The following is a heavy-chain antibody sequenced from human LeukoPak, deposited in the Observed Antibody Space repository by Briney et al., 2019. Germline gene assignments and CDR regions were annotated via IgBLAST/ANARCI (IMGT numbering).Heavy chain of an antibody. D-gene: IGHD3-22*01. CDR3: ARDGLSLPPRRFGMDV. CDR1: GGSISSYY. V-gene: IGHV4-59*01. Sequence: PSETLFLTCSVSGGSISSYYWSWIRQPPGKGLEWIGYIYYSGSTNYNPSLKSRVTISVDTTKDQFSLKLSSVTAADTAVYYCARDGLSLPPRRFGMDVWGQGTTVIVSS. CDR2: IYYSGST. J-gene: IGHJ6*02.